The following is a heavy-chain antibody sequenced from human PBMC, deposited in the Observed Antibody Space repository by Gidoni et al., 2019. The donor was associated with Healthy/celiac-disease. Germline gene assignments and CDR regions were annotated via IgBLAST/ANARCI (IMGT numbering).Heavy chain of an antibody. D-gene: IGHD3-3*01. CDR1: GGSISSGGYY. CDR2: IYYRGST. CDR3: ARGPAKYYDFWSGYYAGWFDP. V-gene: IGHV4-31*01. Sequence: QVQLQESGPGLVKPSQTLSLTCTVSGGSISSGGYYWSWIRQHPGKGLEWIGYIYYRGSTYYNPSLKSLVTISVDTSKNQFSLKLSSVTAADTAVYYCARGPAKYYDFWSGYYAGWFDPWGQGTLVTVSS. J-gene: IGHJ5*02.